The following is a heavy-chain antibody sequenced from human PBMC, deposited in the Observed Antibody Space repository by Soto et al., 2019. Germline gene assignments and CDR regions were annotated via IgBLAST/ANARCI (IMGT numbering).Heavy chain of an antibody. V-gene: IGHV3-7*05. CDR1: GFSFGSDW. CDR3: TRDANYRDDSDYYDVCDI. D-gene: IGHD3-16*01. J-gene: IGHJ3*02. CDR2: IRQDVSQE. Sequence: DVQLTESGGGLVQPGGSLRLSCGASGFSFGSDWMAWVRQAPGKGLEWVANIRQDVSQEHYADSVRGRFSVSRDNAKDALYLQMNSLRLEDTAVYDCTRDANYRDDSDYYDVCDIWGQWTMVTVSS.